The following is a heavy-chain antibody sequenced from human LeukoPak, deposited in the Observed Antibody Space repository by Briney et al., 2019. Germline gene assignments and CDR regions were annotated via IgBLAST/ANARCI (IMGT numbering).Heavy chain of an antibody. D-gene: IGHD3-10*01. J-gene: IGHJ4*02. Sequence: GSLRLSCAASGFTFSTYWMTWVRQAPGKGLKWVANIKEDGSEKYYVDPVKGRFTISRDNAKNSLYLQMSGLRAEDTAVYYCARRKAPWFGEFDYWGQGTLVTVSS. CDR1: GFTFSTYW. CDR3: ARRKAPWFGEFDY. V-gene: IGHV3-7*01. CDR2: IKEDGSEK.